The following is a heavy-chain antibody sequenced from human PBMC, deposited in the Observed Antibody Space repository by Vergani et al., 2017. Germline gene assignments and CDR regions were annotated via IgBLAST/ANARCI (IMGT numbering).Heavy chain of an antibody. CDR3: ARRGRMGMLTGRFAHHGFDV. D-gene: IGHD3-9*01. J-gene: IGHJ5*01. CDR1: GQSINSGYF. CDR2: SFDGGSPF. V-gene: IGHV4-38-2*02. Sequence: QVHLQESGPGLVKTSETLSLTCNVSGQSINSGYFWGWVRQPPGKGLEWIGTSFDGGSPFYYNPSLQSRAVISVDTSKNQFSLQLTSVTAADTAFYFCARRGRMGMLTGRFAHHGFDVWGRGMLVTVSS.